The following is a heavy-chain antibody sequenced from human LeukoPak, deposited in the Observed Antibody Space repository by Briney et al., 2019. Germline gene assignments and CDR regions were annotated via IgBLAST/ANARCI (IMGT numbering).Heavy chain of an antibody. J-gene: IGHJ4*02. CDR1: GGTFSSYA. D-gene: IGHD3-22*01. V-gene: IGHV1-69*04. CDR2: IIPILGIA. Sequence: SVKVSCKASGGTFSSYAISWVRQAPGQRLEWMGRIIPILGIANYAQKFQGRVTITADKSTSTAYMELSSLRSEDTAVYYCARGYYDSSGYYPYWGQGTLVTVSS. CDR3: ARGYYDSSGYYPY.